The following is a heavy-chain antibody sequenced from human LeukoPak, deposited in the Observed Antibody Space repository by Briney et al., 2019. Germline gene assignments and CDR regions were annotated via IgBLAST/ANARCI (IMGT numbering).Heavy chain of an antibody. CDR1: GYTFTGYY. CDR3: ARGYYGSGSPDN. Sequence: ASVKVSCEASGYTFTGYYMHWVRQAPGQGLEWMGWINPKSGGTNYAQRFQGRVTVTRDTSISTTYMEMSRLRSDDTAVYYCARGYYGSGSPDNWGQGTLVTVSS. CDR2: INPKSGGT. V-gene: IGHV1-2*02. D-gene: IGHD3-10*01. J-gene: IGHJ4*02.